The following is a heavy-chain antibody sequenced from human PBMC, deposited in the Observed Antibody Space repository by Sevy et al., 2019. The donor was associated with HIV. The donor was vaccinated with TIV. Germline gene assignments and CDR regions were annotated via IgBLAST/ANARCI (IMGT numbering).Heavy chain of an antibody. D-gene: IGHD2-2*02. V-gene: IGHV3-21*01. Sequence: GGSLRLSCAASGFTFSSYSMNWVRQAPGKGLEWVSSISSSSSYIYYADSVKGRFTISRDNAKNSLYLQMNSLRAEDTAVYYWPRVLDIVVVPAAILTTGPIDYWGQGTLVTVSS. CDR3: PRVLDIVVVPAAILTTGPIDY. CDR1: GFTFSSYS. CDR2: ISSSSSYI. J-gene: IGHJ4*02.